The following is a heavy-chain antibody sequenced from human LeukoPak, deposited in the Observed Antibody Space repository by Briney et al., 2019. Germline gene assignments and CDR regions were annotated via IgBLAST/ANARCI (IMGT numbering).Heavy chain of an antibody. CDR2: IKQDGSEK. Sequence: GGSLRLSCAASGFTFNNYWMSWVRQAPGKGLEWVANIKQDGSEKYYVDSVKGRSTISRDNAKNSLYLQMNSLRAEDTAVYYCAELGITMIGGVWGKGTTVTISS. D-gene: IGHD3-10*02. CDR3: AELGITMIGGV. J-gene: IGHJ6*04. CDR1: GFTFNNYW. V-gene: IGHV3-7*01.